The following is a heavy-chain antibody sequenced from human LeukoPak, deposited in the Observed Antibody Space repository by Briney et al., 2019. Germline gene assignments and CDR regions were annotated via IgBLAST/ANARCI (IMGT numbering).Heavy chain of an antibody. Sequence: SETLSLTCTVSGGSIGSFYWNWIRQPPGKGLEWIGYVYSSGNTNYNPSLKSRVIISVDTSKNQFSLKLSSVTAEDTAVYYCARGRVSLMITFGGVMRPFDYWGQGTLVTVSS. CDR1: GGSIGSFY. V-gene: IGHV4-59*01. CDR3: ARGRVSLMITFGGVMRPFDY. CDR2: VYSSGNT. D-gene: IGHD3-16*01. J-gene: IGHJ4*02.